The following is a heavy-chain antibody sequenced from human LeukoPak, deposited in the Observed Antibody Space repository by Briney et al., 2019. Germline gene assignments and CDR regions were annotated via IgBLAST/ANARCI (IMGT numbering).Heavy chain of an antibody. CDR3: ARDGRGYCSSTSCPEDY. J-gene: IGHJ4*02. CDR1: GFTFSSYA. Sequence: GGSLRLSCAASGFTFSSYAMSWVRQAPGKGLEWVSAISGSGGSTYYADSVKGRFTISRDNSKNTLYLQMNSLRAEDTAVYYCARDGRGYCSSTSCPEDYWGQGTLVTVSS. CDR2: ISGSGGST. D-gene: IGHD2-2*01. V-gene: IGHV3-23*01.